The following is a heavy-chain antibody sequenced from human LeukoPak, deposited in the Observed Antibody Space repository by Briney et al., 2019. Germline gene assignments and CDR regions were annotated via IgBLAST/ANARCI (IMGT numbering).Heavy chain of an antibody. J-gene: IGHJ4*02. D-gene: IGHD2-2*01. CDR1: GFTFSSYG. Sequence: PGRSLRLSCAASGFTFSSYGMHWVRQAPGKGLEWVAVIWYDGSNKYYADSVKGRFTISRDNSKNTLYLQMNSLRAEDTAVYYCAKDQSTLGFDYWGQGTQVTVSS. V-gene: IGHV3-33*06. CDR2: IWYDGSNK. CDR3: AKDQSTLGFDY.